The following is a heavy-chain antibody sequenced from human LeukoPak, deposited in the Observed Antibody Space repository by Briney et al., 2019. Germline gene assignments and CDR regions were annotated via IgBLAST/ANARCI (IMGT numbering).Heavy chain of an antibody. J-gene: IGHJ4*02. V-gene: IGHV3-9*01. CDR3: AKEGRFGELLVSPHPYYFDY. CDR1: GFTFNDYG. CDR2: ISWNRLNI. D-gene: IGHD3-10*01. Sequence: GRSLTLSCTASGFTFNDYGMHWVRQAPGKGLEWVAGISWNRLNIGYADSVKGRFTISRDNSKNTLYLQMNSLRAEDTAVYYCAKEGRFGELLVSPHPYYFDYWGQGTLVTVSS.